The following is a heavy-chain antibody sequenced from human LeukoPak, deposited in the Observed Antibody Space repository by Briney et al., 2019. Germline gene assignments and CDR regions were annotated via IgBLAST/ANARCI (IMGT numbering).Heavy chain of an antibody. J-gene: IGHJ4*02. CDR3: AIDLPATWELPRTGIDY. CDR1: GGSISSGSYY. CDR2: IYTSGST. D-gene: IGHD1-26*01. Sequence: PSQTLSLTCTVSGGSISSGSYYWSWIRQPAGKGLEWIGRIYTSGSTNYNPSLKSRVTISVDTSKNQFSLKLSSVTAADNAVYYCAIDLPATWELPRTGIDYWGQGTLVTVSS. V-gene: IGHV4-61*02.